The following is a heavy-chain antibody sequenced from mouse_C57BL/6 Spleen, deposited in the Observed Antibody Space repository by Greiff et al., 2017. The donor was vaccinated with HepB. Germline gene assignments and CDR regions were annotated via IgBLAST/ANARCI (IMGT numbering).Heavy chain of an antibody. Sequence: DVMLVESGGGLVKPGGSLKLSCAASGFTFSSYAMSWVRQTPEKRLEWVATISDGGSYTYYPDNVKGRFTISRDNAKNNLYLQMSHLKSEDTAMYYCARDGNYGNFAYWGQGTLVTVSA. V-gene: IGHV5-4*01. D-gene: IGHD2-1*01. CDR1: GFTFSSYA. J-gene: IGHJ3*01. CDR3: ARDGNYGNFAY. CDR2: ISDGGSYT.